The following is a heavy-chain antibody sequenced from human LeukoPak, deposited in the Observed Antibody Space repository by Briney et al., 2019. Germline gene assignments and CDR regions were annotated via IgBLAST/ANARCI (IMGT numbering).Heavy chain of an antibody. CDR1: GDSISSYY. V-gene: IGHV4-59*01. CDR3: ARDALPYYDSSGYYKTHDAFDI. D-gene: IGHD3-22*01. J-gene: IGHJ3*02. CDR2: IYYSGST. Sequence: SETLSLTCTVSGDSISSYYWSWIRQPPGKGPEWIGNIYYSGSTNYNPSLKSRVTISVDTSKNQFSLKMSSVTAADTAVYYCARDALPYYDSSGYYKTHDAFDIWGQGTTVTVSS.